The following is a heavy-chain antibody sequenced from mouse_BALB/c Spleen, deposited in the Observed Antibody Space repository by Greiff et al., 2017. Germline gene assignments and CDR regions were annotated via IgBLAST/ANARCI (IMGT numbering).Heavy chain of an antibody. V-gene: IGHV3-6*02. J-gene: IGHJ1*01. D-gene: IGHD2-4*01. CDR3: ARGTMITTHWYFDV. Sequence: EVQLQESGPGLVKPSQSLSLTCSVTGYSITSGYYWNWIRQFPGNKLEWMGYISYDGSNNYNPSLKNRISITRDTSKNQFFLKLNSVTTEDTATYYCARGTMITTHWYFDVWGAGTTVTVSS. CDR1: GYSITSGYY. CDR2: ISYDGSN.